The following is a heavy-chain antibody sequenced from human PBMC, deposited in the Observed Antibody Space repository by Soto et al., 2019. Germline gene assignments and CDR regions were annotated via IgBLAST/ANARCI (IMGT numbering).Heavy chain of an antibody. Sequence: EVQLLESGGGLVQPGGSLRLSCAASGFTFSTYAMTWVRQAPGKGLEWVSGIDDSGVGTYYADSVKGRLTISRDNSKNMLYLQMGSVRAEDTAVYYCVKGQSSTWSQTGGMDVWGQGTTVTVSS. V-gene: IGHV3-23*01. CDR3: VKGQSSTWSQTGGMDV. CDR1: GFTFSTYA. J-gene: IGHJ6*02. D-gene: IGHD1-26*01. CDR2: IDDSGVGT.